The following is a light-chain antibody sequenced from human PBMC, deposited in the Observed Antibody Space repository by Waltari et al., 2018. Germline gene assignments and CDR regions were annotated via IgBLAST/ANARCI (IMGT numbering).Light chain of an antibody. CDR1: QVMIYS. J-gene: IGKJ2*01. Sequence: DIQMTQSPSSLSASVGDRVTLTCRASQVMIYSLAWYQQKPGKAPKLLLYTVSRLESGVPSRFSGGGSGTEYTLTISSLQPEDFATYYCQQYYNTPHTFGQGTKVEVK. V-gene: IGKV1-NL1*01. CDR3: QQYYNTPHT. CDR2: TVS.